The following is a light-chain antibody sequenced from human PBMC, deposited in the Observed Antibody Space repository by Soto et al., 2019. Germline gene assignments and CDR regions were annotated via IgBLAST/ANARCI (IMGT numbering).Light chain of an antibody. J-gene: IGKJ2*01. CDR2: SMS. Sequence: DIQMTQFPSTLSASVGDRVTITCRASQTIRSDLDWYQQKPGKVPKLLIYSMSTLESGVPSRFSGSGSGTEFTLTISSLQPDDFAIYYCQQYDDHSFTFGQGTKLEIK. CDR1: QTIRSD. CDR3: QQYDDHSFT. V-gene: IGKV1-5*03.